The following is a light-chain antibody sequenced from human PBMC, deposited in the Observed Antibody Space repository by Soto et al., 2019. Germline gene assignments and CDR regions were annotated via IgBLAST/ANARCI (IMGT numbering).Light chain of an antibody. J-gene: IGKJ1*01. V-gene: IGKV3-20*01. Sequence: EIVLTQSPGTLSLSPGQRATLSCRASQSVSSTYLAWYQQKAGQGPTLLIYGASTRATGIPARFSGSGSGTDFTLTISSLEPEDFAVYYCQQYNNWPPWTFGQGTKVEIK. CDR1: QSVSSTY. CDR3: QQYNNWPPWT. CDR2: GAS.